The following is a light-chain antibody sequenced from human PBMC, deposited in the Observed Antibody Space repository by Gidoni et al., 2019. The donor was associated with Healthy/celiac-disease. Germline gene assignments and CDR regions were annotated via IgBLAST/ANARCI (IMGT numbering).Light chain of an antibody. J-gene: IGKJ4*01. CDR3: QQYGSSPLT. Sequence: IVLPQSPGTLSLSPEARATLSCRASQSVSSSYLAWYQQKPGQAPRLLIYGASSRATGIPDRFSGSGSGTDFTLTISRLEPEDFAVYYCQQYGSSPLTFGGGTKVEIK. CDR2: GAS. V-gene: IGKV3-20*01. CDR1: QSVSSSY.